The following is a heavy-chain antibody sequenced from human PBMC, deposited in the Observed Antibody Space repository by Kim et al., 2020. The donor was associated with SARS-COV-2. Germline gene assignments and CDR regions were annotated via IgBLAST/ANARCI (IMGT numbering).Heavy chain of an antibody. CDR1: GGSISSSSYY. J-gene: IGHJ4*02. V-gene: IGHV4-39*01. CDR3: ARLGERVWDYYDSSGYYWGYFDY. D-gene: IGHD3-22*01. CDR2: IYYSGST. Sequence: SETLSLTCTVSGGSISSSSYYWGWIRQPPGKGLEWIGSIYYSGSTYYNPSLKSRVTISVDTSKNQFSLKLSSVTAADTAVYYCARLGERVWDYYDSSGYYWGYFDYWGQGTLVTVSS.